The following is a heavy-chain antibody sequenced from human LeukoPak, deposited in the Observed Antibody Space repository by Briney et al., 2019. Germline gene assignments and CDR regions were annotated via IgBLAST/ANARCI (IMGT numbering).Heavy chain of an antibody. CDR2: INHSGST. Sequence: KTSETLSLTCAVYGGSFSGYYWSWIRQPPGKGLEWIGEINHSGSTNYNPSLKSRVTISVDTSKNQFSLKLSSVTAADTAVYYCARGRRIAAAGSLVYWGQGTLVTVSS. CDR1: GGSFSGYY. CDR3: ARGRRIAAAGSLVY. V-gene: IGHV4-34*01. J-gene: IGHJ4*02. D-gene: IGHD6-13*01.